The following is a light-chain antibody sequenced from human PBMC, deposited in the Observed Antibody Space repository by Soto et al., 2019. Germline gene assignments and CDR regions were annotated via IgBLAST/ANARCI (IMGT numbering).Light chain of an antibody. Sequence: DIVMTHSPLSLPVTPGEPASISCRSSQSLLHSNGYNYLDWYLQKPGQSPQLLIYLGSNRASGVPDRFSGSGSGTDFTLKISRVEAEDVGVYYCMQGTHLPPTFGQGTKVDIK. CDR3: MQGTHLPPT. J-gene: IGKJ1*01. CDR2: LGS. V-gene: IGKV2-28*01. CDR1: QSLLHSNGYNY.